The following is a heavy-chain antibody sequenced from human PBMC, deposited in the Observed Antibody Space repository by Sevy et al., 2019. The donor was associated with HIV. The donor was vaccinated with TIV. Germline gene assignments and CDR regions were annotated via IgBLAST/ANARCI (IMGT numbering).Heavy chain of an antibody. D-gene: IGHD2-15*01. CDR1: GYSFTTYR. CDR3: ARAYCSGGSCYSLAY. J-gene: IGHJ4*02. V-gene: IGHV1-18*01. CDR2: ISPHNDDT. Sequence: ASVKVSCKASGYSFTTYRITWLRQAPGQGLEWMGWISPHNDDTNYVQNLQGRVTMITDTSTSTAYMELRSLRSDDTAVYYCARAYCSGGSCYSLAYWGQGTRVTVSS.